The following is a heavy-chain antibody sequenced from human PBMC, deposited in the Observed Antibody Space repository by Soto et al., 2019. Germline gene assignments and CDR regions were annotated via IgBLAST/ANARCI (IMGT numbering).Heavy chain of an antibody. CDR2: IYYSGST. V-gene: IGHV4-59*01. D-gene: IGHD3-16*02. J-gene: IGHJ4*02. CDR3: ARGPLSYYFDY. Sequence: SETLCLTCTVSGGSISSYYWSWIRQPPGKGLEWIGYIYYSGSTNYNPSLKSRVTISVDTSKNQFSLKLSSVTAADTAVYYCARGPLSYYFDYWGQGTLVTVSS. CDR1: GGSISSYY.